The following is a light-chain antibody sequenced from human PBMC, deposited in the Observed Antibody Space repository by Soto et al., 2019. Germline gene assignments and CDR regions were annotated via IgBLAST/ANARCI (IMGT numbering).Light chain of an antibody. CDR1: QGIGNY. CDR3: QKYNSPLLT. V-gene: IGKV1-27*01. Sequence: DIQMTQSPSSLSASIGDRVTITCRATQGIGNYLTWYQQKPGKVPKLLIYAASTLQPGVPSRFSCSGSGTDFTLAMSDLQHEDFATYYCQKYNSPLLTFGQGTTVEIK. CDR2: AAS. J-gene: IGKJ1*01.